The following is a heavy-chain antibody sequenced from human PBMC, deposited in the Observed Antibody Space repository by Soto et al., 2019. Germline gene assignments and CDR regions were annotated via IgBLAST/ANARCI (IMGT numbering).Heavy chain of an antibody. CDR3: GARAGGGGY. Sequence: EVQLVESGGGLIQPGGSLRLSCAVSGFTVSNNYMSWVRQAPGKGLEGVSVIYSGGYTAYGDSVKGRFTISRDNSKNNIILQRNSLRAHDPAVFFWGARAGGGGYWGQGTLVTVSS. D-gene: IGHD6-6*01. CDR1: GFTVSNNY. V-gene: IGHV3-53*01. CDR2: IYSGGYT. J-gene: IGHJ4*02.